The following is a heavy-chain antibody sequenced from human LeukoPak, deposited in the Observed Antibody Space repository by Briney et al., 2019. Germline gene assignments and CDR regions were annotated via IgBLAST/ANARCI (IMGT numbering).Heavy chain of an antibody. Sequence: ASVKVSCKASGYTFTSYYMHWVRQAPGQGPEWMGIINPSGGSTSYAQKFQGRVTMTRDTPTSTVYMELSSLRSEDTAVYYCARGGSIAAAGTGFDYWGQGTLVTVSS. D-gene: IGHD6-13*01. V-gene: IGHV1-46*01. CDR3: ARGGSIAAAGTGFDY. J-gene: IGHJ4*02. CDR1: GYTFTSYY. CDR2: INPSGGST.